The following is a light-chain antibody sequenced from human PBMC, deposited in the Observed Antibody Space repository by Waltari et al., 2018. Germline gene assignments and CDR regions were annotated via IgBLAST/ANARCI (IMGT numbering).Light chain of an antibody. J-gene: IGLJ3*02. CDR2: EVN. Sequence: QSALTQPASVSGSPGQSITISCTGTSSDVGSYDLVSCYQHHPGNVPKLMIYEVNKRPSGVSSRFSGSKSVNTASLIISGLQADDEADYYCSSYAGTNIHWMFGGGTKLTVL. CDR3: SSYAGTNIHWM. CDR1: SSDVGSYDL. V-gene: IGLV2-23*02.